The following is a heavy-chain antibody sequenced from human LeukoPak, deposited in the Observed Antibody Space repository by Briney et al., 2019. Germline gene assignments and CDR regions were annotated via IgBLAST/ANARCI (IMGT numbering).Heavy chain of an antibody. J-gene: IGHJ6*03. CDR2: ISSSSSYI. D-gene: IGHD4-11*01. CDR1: GFTFSSYS. V-gene: IGHV3-21*01. CDR3: ARVDYSGYYYYMDV. Sequence: GGSLRLSCAASGFTFSSYSMNWVRQAPGKGLEWVSSISSSSSYIYYADSVKGRFTISRDNAKNSLYLQMNSLRAEDTAVYYCARVDYSGYYYYMDVWGKGTTVTVSS.